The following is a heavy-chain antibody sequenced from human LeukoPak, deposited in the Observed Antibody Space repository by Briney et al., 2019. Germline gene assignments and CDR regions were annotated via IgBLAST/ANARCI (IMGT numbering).Heavy chain of an antibody. Sequence: SETLSLTRSVSGVPISSYYWSWIRQPPGKGLEWIGYIYYSGSTNLNPSLKSRVSISVDTSKNQFSLKLSSVTAADTAVYYCARHPEYYGMDVWGQGTTVTVSS. D-gene: IGHD6-6*01. CDR2: IYYSGST. V-gene: IGHV4-59*08. CDR3: ARHPEYYGMDV. CDR1: GVPISSYY. J-gene: IGHJ6*02.